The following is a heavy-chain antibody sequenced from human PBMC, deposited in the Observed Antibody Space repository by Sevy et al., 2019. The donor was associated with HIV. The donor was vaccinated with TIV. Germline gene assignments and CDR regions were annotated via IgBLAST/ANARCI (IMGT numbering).Heavy chain of an antibody. CDR1: GFTVSSNY. V-gene: IGHV3-53*01. CDR3: ARDRIAAAGTYYYGMDV. CDR2: IYSGGST. Sequence: GGSLRLSCAASGFTVSSNYMSWVRQAPGKGLEWVSVIYSGGSTYYEDSVKGRYTISRDNSKNTMYLQMNSLRAEDTAVYYCARDRIAAAGTYYYGMDVWGQGTTVTVSS. D-gene: IGHD6-13*01. J-gene: IGHJ6*02.